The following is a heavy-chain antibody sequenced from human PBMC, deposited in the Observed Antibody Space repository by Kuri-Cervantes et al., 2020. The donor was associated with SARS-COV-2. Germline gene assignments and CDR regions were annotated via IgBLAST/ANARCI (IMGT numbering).Heavy chain of an antibody. D-gene: IGHD5-24*01. V-gene: IGHV3-74*01. CDR3: VRGGDGRIVRGDY. CDR2: ITSNGSTT. Sequence: GESLKISCAASGFTFSSHWMHWVRQVPGTGLVWVSRITSNGSTTTYADSVKGRFTISRDNAKNTLYLQMNSLRAEDTALYYCVRGGDGRIVRGDYWGQGILVTVSS. J-gene: IGHJ4*02. CDR1: GFTFSSHW.